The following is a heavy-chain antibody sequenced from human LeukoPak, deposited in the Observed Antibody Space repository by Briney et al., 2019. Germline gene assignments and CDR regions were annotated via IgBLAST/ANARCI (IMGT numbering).Heavy chain of an antibody. CDR2: ISPLSGDT. CDR1: GYTFTSYA. V-gene: IGHV1-2*02. J-gene: IGHJ3*01. CDR3: AENRGSERTFDL. Sequence: ASVKVSCKASGYTFTSYAMNWVRQAPGQGLEWMGWISPLSGDTHYAQKFEGRVTMTSDTSISTSHMELIGLTPDDTAVYYCAENRGSERTFDLWGQGTMVTVSS. D-gene: IGHD3-10*01.